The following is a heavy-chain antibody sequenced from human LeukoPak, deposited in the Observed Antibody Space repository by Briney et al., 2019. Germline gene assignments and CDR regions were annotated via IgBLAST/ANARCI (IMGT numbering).Heavy chain of an antibody. J-gene: IGHJ4*02. CDR2: IYYSGST. CDR1: GGSISSYY. V-gene: IGHV4-59*08. D-gene: IGHD1-26*01. CDR3: ARWMGAVDY. Sequence: PSETLSLTCTVIGGSISSYYWSWIRQPPGKGLAWIGYIYYSGSTNYNPSLKSRVTISVDTSKNQFSLKLSSVTAADTAVYYCARWMGAVDYWGQGTLVTVSS.